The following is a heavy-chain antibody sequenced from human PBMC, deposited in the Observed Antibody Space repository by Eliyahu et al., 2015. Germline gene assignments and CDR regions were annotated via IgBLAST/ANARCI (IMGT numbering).Heavy chain of an antibody. CDR3: AHSLLMIVVGTTTDAFDI. CDR2: IYWDDDK. D-gene: IGHD3-22*01. Sequence: QITLKESGPTLVKPTQTLTLTCTFXGFSLSTSXVGXGWIRQPPGKALEWLALIYWDDDKRYSPSLKSRLTITKDTSKNQVVLTMTNMDPVDTATYYCAHSLLMIVVGTTTDAFDIWGQGTMVTVSS. CDR1: GFSLSTSXVG. J-gene: IGHJ3*02. V-gene: IGHV2-5*02.